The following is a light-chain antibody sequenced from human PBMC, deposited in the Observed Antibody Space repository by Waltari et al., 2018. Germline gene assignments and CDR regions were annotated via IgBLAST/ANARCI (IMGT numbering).Light chain of an antibody. CDR2: GAS. CDR3: QQYDNWPPWT. J-gene: IGKJ1*01. CDR1: QSVRNN. V-gene: IGKV3-15*01. Sequence: EIVMTQSPATLSVSPGERATLSCRASQSVRNNLAWYQQKPGQAPRLLISGASTRATGIPARFSGSGSGTEFTLTISSMQSEDFAVYFCQQYDNWPPWTFGQGTKVEIK.